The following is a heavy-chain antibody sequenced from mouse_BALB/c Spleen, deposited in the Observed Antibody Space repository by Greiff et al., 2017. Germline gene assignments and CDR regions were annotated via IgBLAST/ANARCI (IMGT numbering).Heavy chain of an antibody. Sequence: EVMLVESGGGLVKPGGSLKLSCAASGFTFSDYYMYWVRQTPEKRLEWVATISDGGSYTYYPDSVKGRFTISRDNAKNNLYLQMSSLKSEDTAMYYCARADSSRYFDVWGAGTTVTVSS. J-gene: IGHJ1*01. CDR1: GFTFSDYY. CDR3: ARADSSRYFDV. V-gene: IGHV5-4*02. CDR2: ISDGGSYT.